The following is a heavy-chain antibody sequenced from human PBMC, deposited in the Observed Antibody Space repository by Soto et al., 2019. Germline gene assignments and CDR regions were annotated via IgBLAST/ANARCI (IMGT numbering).Heavy chain of an antibody. D-gene: IGHD2-8*01. CDR2: ISGSGGST. Sequence: PGGSLRLSCSASGFTSSSYAMSWVRQAPGKGLEWVSAISGSGGSTYYADSVKGRFTISRDNSKNTLYLQMNSLRAEDTAVYYCASKDIVLMVYAPDAFDIWGQGTMVTVSS. CDR1: GFTSSSYA. CDR3: ASKDIVLMVYAPDAFDI. J-gene: IGHJ3*02. V-gene: IGHV3-23*01.